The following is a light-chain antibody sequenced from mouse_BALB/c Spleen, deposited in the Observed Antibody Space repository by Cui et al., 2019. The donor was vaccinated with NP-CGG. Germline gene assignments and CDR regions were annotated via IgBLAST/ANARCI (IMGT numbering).Light chain of an antibody. CDR2: GTN. Sequence: QAVVTQESALTTSPGETVTLTCRSNTGAVTTSNYAKWVQEKPDHLFTGLIGGTNNRAPGVPARFSGSLIGDKAALTITGAQTEDEAIYFCALWYSNHWMFGGGTKLTVL. CDR3: ALWYSNHWM. CDR1: TGAVTTSNY. J-gene: IGLJ1*01. V-gene: IGLV1*01.